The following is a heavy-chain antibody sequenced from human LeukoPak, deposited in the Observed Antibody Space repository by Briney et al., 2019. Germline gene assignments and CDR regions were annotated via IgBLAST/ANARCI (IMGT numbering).Heavy chain of an antibody. CDR2: ISHDGTNE. CDR3: ARDFGGLRWNYYFDY. J-gene: IGHJ4*02. V-gene: IGHV3-30*04. D-gene: IGHD4-23*01. Sequence: PGGSLRLSCVASGFIFSDYAMHWVRQAPGKGLEWVAIISHDGTNEYHADSVKGRFTISRDNSKNTLYLQMNSLISEDTAVYLCARDFGGLRWNYYFDYWGQGTLVTVSS. CDR1: GFIFSDYA.